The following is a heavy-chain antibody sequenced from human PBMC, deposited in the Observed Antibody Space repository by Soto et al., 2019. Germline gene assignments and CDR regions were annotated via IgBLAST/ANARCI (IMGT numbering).Heavy chain of an antibody. CDR2: MHNSGST. CDR3: ARGHYDFWSGYFATIDY. J-gene: IGHJ4*02. CDR1: GGSISSYY. V-gene: IGHV4-59*08. Sequence: SETLSLTCTVSGGSISSYYWSWIRQPPGKGLEWIGYMHNSGSTKYNPSLKSRVTISADTSKNQFSLKLSSVTAADSSVYYCARGHYDFWSGYFATIDYWGQGTLVTVSS. D-gene: IGHD3-3*01.